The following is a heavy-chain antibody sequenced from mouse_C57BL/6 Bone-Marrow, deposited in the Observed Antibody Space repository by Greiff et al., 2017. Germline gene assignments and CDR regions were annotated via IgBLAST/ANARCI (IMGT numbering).Heavy chain of an antibody. CDR3: ANSYVDY. D-gene: IGHD2-12*01. CDR1: GYTFTSYW. CDR2: IHPTSGST. V-gene: IGHV1-64*01. J-gene: IGHJ2*01. Sequence: QVQLQQPGAELVKPGASVTLSCKASGYTFTSYWMNWVKQRPGQGLEWIGMIHPTSGSTTYNEKFTSKATLTVDKSSSTAYMPLRSLTSEDSAVYYCANSYVDYWGQGTTLTVSS.